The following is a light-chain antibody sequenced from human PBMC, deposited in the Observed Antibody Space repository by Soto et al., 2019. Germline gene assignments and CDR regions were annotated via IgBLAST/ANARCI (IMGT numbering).Light chain of an antibody. CDR2: QAS. CDR1: QSMSSQ. CDR3: VQYQSYWT. V-gene: IGKV1-5*03. Sequence: DIHMTQSPSTLSASVGDRVSITCRASQSMSSQLAWYQQKPGKAPNLLIYQASNLETGFPSRFTGSGSGTEFTVTFSSLQPDDLATYYCVQYQSYWTFGQGNKVEVK. J-gene: IGKJ1*01.